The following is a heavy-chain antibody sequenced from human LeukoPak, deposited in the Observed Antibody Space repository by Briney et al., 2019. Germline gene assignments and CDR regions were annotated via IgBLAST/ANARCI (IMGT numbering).Heavy chain of an antibody. CDR1: GFTFSSYE. J-gene: IGHJ4*02. CDR3: ASHTWIQLEGIDY. Sequence: PGGSLRLSCAASGFTFSSYEMNWVRQAPGKGLEWVSYISSSGSTIYYADSVKGRFTISRDNAKNSLYLQMNSLRAEDTAVYYCASHTWIQLEGIDYWGQGTLVTVSS. D-gene: IGHD5-18*01. CDR2: ISSSGSTI. V-gene: IGHV3-48*03.